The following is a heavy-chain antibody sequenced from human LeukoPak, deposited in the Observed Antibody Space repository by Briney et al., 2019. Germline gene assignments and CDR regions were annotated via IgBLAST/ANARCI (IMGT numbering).Heavy chain of an antibody. CDR1: GGTFSSYA. CDR3: ASQSRNRASYYYYGMDV. J-gene: IGHJ6*02. D-gene: IGHD1-14*01. V-gene: IGHV1-69*13. Sequence: ASVKVSCKASGGTFSSYAISWVRQAPGQGLEWMGGIIPIFGTANYAQKFQGRATITADESTSTAYMELSSLRSEDTAVYYCASQSRNRASYYYYGMDVWGQGTTVTVSS. CDR2: IIPIFGTA.